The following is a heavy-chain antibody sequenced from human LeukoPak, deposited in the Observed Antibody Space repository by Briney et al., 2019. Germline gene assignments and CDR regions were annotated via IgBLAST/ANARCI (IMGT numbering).Heavy chain of an antibody. V-gene: IGHV1-69*13. Sequence: SVKVSCKASGGTFSSYAISWVRQAPGQGLEWMGGIIPIFGTASYAQKFQGRVTITADESTSTAYMELSSLRSEDTAVYYCAREIAIAAAGVGIGDYWGQGTLVTVSS. J-gene: IGHJ4*02. CDR1: GGTFSSYA. CDR2: IIPIFGTA. D-gene: IGHD6-13*01. CDR3: AREIAIAAAGVGIGDY.